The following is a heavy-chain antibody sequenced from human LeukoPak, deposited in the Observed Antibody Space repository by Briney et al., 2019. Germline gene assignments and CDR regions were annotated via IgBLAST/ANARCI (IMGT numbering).Heavy chain of an antibody. J-gene: IGHJ4*02. CDR1: GGSFSGYY. D-gene: IGHD2-2*01. Sequence: PSETLSLTCAVYGGSFSGYYWSWIRQPTGKGLEWIGEINHSGSTNYNPSLKSRVTISVDTSKNQFSLKLTSVTAADTAVYYCARRPLCNSTSCRRFDYWGQGTLVTVSS. V-gene: IGHV4-34*01. CDR2: INHSGST. CDR3: ARRPLCNSTSCRRFDY.